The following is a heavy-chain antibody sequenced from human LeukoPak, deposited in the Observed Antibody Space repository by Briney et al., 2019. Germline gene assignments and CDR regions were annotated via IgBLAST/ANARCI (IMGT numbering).Heavy chain of an antibody. V-gene: IGHV3-30*18. CDR1: GFTFSSYG. D-gene: IGHD1-26*01. CDR2: ISYDGSNK. CDR3: AKDRRGGSYYAGY. Sequence: GGSLRLSCAASGFTFSSYGMHWVRQAPGKGLEWVAVISYDGSNKYYADSVKGRFTISRDNSKNTLYLQMNSLRAEDTAVYYCAKDRRGGSYYAGYWGQGTLVTVSS. J-gene: IGHJ4*02.